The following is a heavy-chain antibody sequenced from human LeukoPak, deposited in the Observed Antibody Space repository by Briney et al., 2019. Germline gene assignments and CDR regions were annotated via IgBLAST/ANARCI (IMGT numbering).Heavy chain of an antibody. D-gene: IGHD3-10*01. Sequence: SETLSLTCAVYGGSFSGYYWSWIRRPPGKGLEWIGEINHSGSTNYNPSLKSRVTISVDTSKNQFSLKLSSVTAADTAVYYCARHTFVVRGVMNRSHWFDPWGQGTLVTVSS. CDR1: GGSFSGYY. V-gene: IGHV4-34*01. J-gene: IGHJ5*02. CDR3: ARHTFVVRGVMNRSHWFDP. CDR2: INHSGST.